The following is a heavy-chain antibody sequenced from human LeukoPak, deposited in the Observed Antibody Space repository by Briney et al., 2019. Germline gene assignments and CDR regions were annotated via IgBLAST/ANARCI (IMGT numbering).Heavy chain of an antibody. V-gene: IGHV3-30*02. D-gene: IGHD2-21*01. J-gene: IGHJ3*02. CDR1: GFTVSSYG. CDR3: AKGTPTLAYCGGDCPWAFDI. Sequence: PGGSLRLSCAASGFTVSSYGMHWVRQAPGKGLEWVAFIRYDGSNKYYADSVKGRFTISRDNSKNTLYLQMNSLRAEDTAVYYCAKGTPTLAYCGGDCPWAFDIWGQGTMVTVSS. CDR2: IRYDGSNK.